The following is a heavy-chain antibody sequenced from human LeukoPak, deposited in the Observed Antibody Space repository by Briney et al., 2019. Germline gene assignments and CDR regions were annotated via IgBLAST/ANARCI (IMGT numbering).Heavy chain of an antibody. CDR1: GFTFSDYG. Sequence: PGGSLRLSCAASGFTFSDYGMHWVRQAPVKGLEWVAVIWYDGNNERYADSVKGRFTVSRDNSKNTLYLQMNSLRAEDTAVYYCARTGEFSAALDYWGQGTLATVSS. D-gene: IGHD3-16*02. CDR3: ARTGEFSAALDY. J-gene: IGHJ4*02. CDR2: IWYDGNNE. V-gene: IGHV3-33*03.